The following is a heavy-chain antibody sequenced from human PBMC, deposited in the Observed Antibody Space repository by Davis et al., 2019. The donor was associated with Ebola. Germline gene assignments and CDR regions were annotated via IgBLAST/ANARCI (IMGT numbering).Heavy chain of an antibody. CDR3: AKAQGLYYYDSSGYYAMYYFDY. CDR2: ISGSGGST. Sequence: GGSLRLSCAASGFTFSSYAMSWVRQAPGKGLEWVSAISGSGGSTYYADSVKGRFTISRDNSKNTLYLQMNSLRAEDTAVYYCAKAQGLYYYDSSGYYAMYYFDYWGQGTLVTVSS. D-gene: IGHD3-22*01. J-gene: IGHJ4*02. CDR1: GFTFSSYA. V-gene: IGHV3-23*01.